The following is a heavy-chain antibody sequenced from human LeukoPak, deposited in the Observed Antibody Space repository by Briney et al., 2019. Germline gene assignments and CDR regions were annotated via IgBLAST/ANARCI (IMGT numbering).Heavy chain of an antibody. D-gene: IGHD6-6*01. Sequence: PSQTLSLTCTVSGGSISSGGYYWSWIRQHPGKGLEWIGYIYYSGSTYYNPSLKSRVTISVDTSKNQFSLKLSSVTAADTAVYYCAREGVAYSSSSGPDYWGQGTLVTVSS. CDR3: AREGVAYSSSSGPDY. CDR1: GGSISSGGYY. CDR2: IYYSGST. V-gene: IGHV4-31*03. J-gene: IGHJ4*02.